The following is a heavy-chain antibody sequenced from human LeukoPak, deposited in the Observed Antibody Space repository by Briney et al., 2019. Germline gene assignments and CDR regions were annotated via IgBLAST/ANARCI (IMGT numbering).Heavy chain of an antibody. CDR3: ARTYSSSWYRGIHYGRDV. Sequence: PSETLSLPCTVSGLSISSCSYYWSWIRQPAGKALVWFGRIYTSESTNYNPSLKSRFTISVDTSKNQFSLKLSCVTAADTAVYYRARTYSSSWYRGIHYGRDVWGEGTTVTVSS. D-gene: IGHD6-13*01. V-gene: IGHV4-61*02. CDR2: IYTSEST. J-gene: IGHJ6*04. CDR1: GLSISSCSYY.